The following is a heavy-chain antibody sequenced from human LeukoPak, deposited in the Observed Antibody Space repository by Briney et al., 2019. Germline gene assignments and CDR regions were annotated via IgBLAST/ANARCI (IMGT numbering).Heavy chain of an antibody. D-gene: IGHD2-15*01. J-gene: IGHJ2*01. V-gene: IGHV3-13*01. CDR3: TKEFCGSRAACAGCSYYDF. CDR2: IGVTGET. Sequence: GGSLRLSRAASRFTFSKDDFHWVRQAPAKGLEWVAAIGVTGETCYADSVKGRFTISREDAANSLYLQMRSLGAGDTALYYCTKEFCGSRAACAGCSYYDFWGRGALVTVSS. CDR1: RFTFSKDD.